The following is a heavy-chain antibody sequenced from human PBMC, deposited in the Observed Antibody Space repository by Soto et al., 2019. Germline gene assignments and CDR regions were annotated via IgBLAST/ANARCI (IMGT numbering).Heavy chain of an antibody. CDR1: GYTFTGYY. CDR3: ARVVVTAIGSDY. Sequence: ASVKVSCQASGYTFTGYYMHWVRQAPGQGLEWMGWINPNSGGTNYAQKFQGRVTMTRDTSISTAYMELSRLRSDDTAVYYCARVVVTAIGSDYWGQGTLVTVSS. D-gene: IGHD2-21*02. V-gene: IGHV1-2*02. CDR2: INPNSGGT. J-gene: IGHJ4*02.